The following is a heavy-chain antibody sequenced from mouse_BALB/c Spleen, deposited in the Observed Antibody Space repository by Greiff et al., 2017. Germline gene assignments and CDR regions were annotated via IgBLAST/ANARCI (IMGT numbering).Heavy chain of an antibody. CDR1: GYSFTGYF. V-gene: IGHV1-20*02. Sequence: VQLQQSGPELVKPGASVKISCKASGYSFTGYFMNWVMQSHGKSLEWIGRINPYNGDTFYNQKFKGKATLTVDKSSSTAHMELRSLASEDSAVYYCARSEGWLLPYAMDYWGQGTSVTVSS. J-gene: IGHJ4*01. CDR2: INPYNGDT. CDR3: ARSEGWLLPYAMDY. D-gene: IGHD2-3*01.